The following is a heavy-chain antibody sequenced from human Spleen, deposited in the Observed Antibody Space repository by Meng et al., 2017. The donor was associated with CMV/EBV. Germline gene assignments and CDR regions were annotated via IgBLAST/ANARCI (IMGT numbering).Heavy chain of an antibody. D-gene: IGHD3-3*01. CDR1: GYTFTGYY. J-gene: IGHJ4*02. V-gene: IGHV1-2*02. CDR3: ARMYYDFWSGYWVDY. Sequence: SGYTFTGYYMHWVRQAPGQGLEWMGWINPNSGGTNYAQKFQGRVTMTRDTSISTAYMELSRLRSDDTAVYYCARMYYDFWSGYWVDYWGQGTLVTVS. CDR2: INPNSGGT.